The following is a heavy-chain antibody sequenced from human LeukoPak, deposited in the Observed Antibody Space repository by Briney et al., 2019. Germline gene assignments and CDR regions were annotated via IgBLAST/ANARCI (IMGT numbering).Heavy chain of an antibody. CDR3: ANDQRFGELLFWFDP. J-gene: IGHJ5*02. CDR1: GFTFSSYA. D-gene: IGHD3-10*01. CDR2: ISGSGGST. Sequence: GGSLRLSCAASGFTFSSYAMSWVRQAPGKGLEWVSAISGSGGSTYYADSVKGRFTISRDNSKNTLYLQMNSLRAEDTAVYYCANDQRFGELLFWFDPWGQGTLVTVSS. V-gene: IGHV3-23*01.